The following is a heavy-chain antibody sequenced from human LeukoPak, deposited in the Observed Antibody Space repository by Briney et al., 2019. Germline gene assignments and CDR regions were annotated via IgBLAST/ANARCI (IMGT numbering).Heavy chain of an antibody. CDR1: GYTFTTYG. V-gene: IGHV1-18*01. Sequence: ASVKVSCKASGYTFTTYGISWVRQAPGQGLEWMGWISAYNGNTNYAQKLQGRVTMTTDTPTSTAYMELRSLRSDDTAVYYCARGPGYCSGGSCYYYYGMDVWGQGTTVTVSS. J-gene: IGHJ6*02. D-gene: IGHD2-15*01. CDR2: ISAYNGNT. CDR3: ARGPGYCSGGSCYYYYGMDV.